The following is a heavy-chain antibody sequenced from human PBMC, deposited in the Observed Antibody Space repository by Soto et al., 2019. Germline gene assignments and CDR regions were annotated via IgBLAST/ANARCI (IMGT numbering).Heavy chain of an antibody. CDR1: GGSLSPGSYY. J-gene: IGHJ4*02. D-gene: IGHD2-21*02. CDR3: ARGLSYVPCGGGDCQSPFDY. Sequence: LSLTCTVSGGSLSPGSYYRTWIRQPPGEGLEWIGSMYYSGSTNYNPSLKSRVTISVHTSKNQFSLKLSFVTDADSAVYYCARGLSYVPCGGGDCQSPFDYWGQGTLVIVSS. V-gene: IGHV4-61*01. CDR2: MYYSGST.